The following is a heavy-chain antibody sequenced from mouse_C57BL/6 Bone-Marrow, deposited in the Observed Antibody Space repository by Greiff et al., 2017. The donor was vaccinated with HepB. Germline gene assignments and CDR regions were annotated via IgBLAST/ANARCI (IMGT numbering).Heavy chain of an antibody. Sequence: VQLQEPGAELVRPGASVTLSCKASGYTFTDYEMHWVKQTPVHGLEWIGAIDPETGGTAYNQKFKGKAILTADKSSSTAYMELRSLTSADSAVSYCYSSYGYNWYFDVWGTGTTVTVSS. J-gene: IGHJ1*03. CDR3: YSSYGYNWYFDV. V-gene: IGHV1-15*01. CDR2: IDPETGGT. CDR1: GYTFTDYE. D-gene: IGHD2-12*01.